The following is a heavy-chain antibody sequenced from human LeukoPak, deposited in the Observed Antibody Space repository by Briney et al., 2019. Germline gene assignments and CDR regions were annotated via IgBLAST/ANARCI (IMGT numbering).Heavy chain of an antibody. CDR3: ARQWLNGLDV. J-gene: IGHJ6*02. Sequence: ASVKVSCKASGYTFSDYYIHWVRQAPGQGLEWMGWIHPNSGGTNYAQKFQGWVTMTRDTSITTAYMELNSPRSDDTAIYYCARQWLNGLDVWGQGTTVTVSS. V-gene: IGHV1-2*04. D-gene: IGHD6-19*01. CDR2: IHPNSGGT. CDR1: GYTFSDYY.